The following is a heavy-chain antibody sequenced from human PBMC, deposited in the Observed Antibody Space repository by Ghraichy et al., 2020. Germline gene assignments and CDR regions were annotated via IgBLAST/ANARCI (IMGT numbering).Heavy chain of an antibody. Sequence: ESLNISCTVSGGSISSSSYYWGWIRQPPGKGLEWIGSIYYSGSTYYNPSLKSRVTISVDTSKNQFSLKLSFVTAADTAVYYCARHNGADAFDIWGQGTMVTVSS. CDR3: ARHNGADAFDI. D-gene: IGHD3-10*01. V-gene: IGHV4-39*01. CDR2: IYYSGST. CDR1: GGSISSSSYY. J-gene: IGHJ3*02.